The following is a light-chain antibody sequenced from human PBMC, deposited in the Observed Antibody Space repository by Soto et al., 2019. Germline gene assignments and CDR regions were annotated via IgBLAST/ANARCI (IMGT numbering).Light chain of an antibody. J-gene: IGLJ1*01. CDR3: SSYTSRSTPMV. CDR2: EVT. V-gene: IGLV2-14*01. Sequence: SVLTQPASVSGSPGQSITISCTGTSSDVGDYNYVSWYQQHPGKAPKLMIYEVTNRPSGVSNRFSGSKSGNTASLIISGLQAEDESDYYCSSYTSRSTPMVFGTGTKSPS. CDR1: SSDVGDYNY.